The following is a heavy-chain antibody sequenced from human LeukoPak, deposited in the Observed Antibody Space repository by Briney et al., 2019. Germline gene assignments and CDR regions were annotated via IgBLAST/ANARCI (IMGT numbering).Heavy chain of an antibody. CDR1: GFTFSSSA. V-gene: IGHV3-23*01. CDR2: ISGSGSGGST. Sequence: GGSLRLSCAASGFTFSSSAMSWVRQAPGKGLEWVSSISGSGSGGSTYYADSVKGRFTISRDNSKNTLYLQMNSLRAEDTAVYYCAKELSSGADYWGQGTLVTVSS. D-gene: IGHD3-22*01. CDR3: AKELSSGADY. J-gene: IGHJ4*02.